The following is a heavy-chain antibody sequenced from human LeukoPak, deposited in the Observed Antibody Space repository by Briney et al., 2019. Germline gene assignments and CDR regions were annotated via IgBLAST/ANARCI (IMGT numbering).Heavy chain of an antibody. CDR2: LYSGGGS. J-gene: IGHJ3*02. D-gene: IGHD2-2*01. V-gene: IGHV3-53*04. CDR3: VRVYCTSTNCSGAFDI. CDR1: GFTVSSTY. Sequence: GGSLRLSCAASGFTVSSTYMSSVRQAPGKGLEWVSLLYSGGGSFHADSVKGRFTISRHNSQNTVYLQMNSLRPDDTAVYYCVRVYCTSTNCSGAFDIWGQGTMLTVSS.